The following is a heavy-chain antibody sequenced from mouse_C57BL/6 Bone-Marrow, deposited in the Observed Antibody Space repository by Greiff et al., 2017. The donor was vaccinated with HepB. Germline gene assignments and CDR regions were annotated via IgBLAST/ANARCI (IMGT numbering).Heavy chain of an antibody. CDR1: GYAFSSSW. D-gene: IGHD1-1*01. J-gene: IGHJ3*01. CDR2: IYPGDGDT. CDR3: ARIPLAGSSYGFAY. V-gene: IGHV1-82*01. Sequence: VQLQQSGPELVKPGASVKISCKASGYAFSSSWMNWVKQRPGKGLEWIGRIYPGDGDTNYNGKFKGKATLTADKSSSPAYMQLSSLTSEDSAVYFCARIPLAGSSYGFAYWGQGTLVTVSA.